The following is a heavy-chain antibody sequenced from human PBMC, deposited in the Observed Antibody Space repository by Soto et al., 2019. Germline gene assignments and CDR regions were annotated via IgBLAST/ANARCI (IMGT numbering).Heavy chain of an antibody. CDR1: GGSITSGDYY. J-gene: IGHJ4*02. Sequence: QVQLQESGPGLVKPSQTLSLTCTVSGGSITSGDYYWSWIRQPPGKGLEWIGYIYYSGSTYYNPSLKSRITMSADTSKNQLSLNLSYVTAADTAMYYCAAGPPWEQYFDYWGQGTLVTVSS. V-gene: IGHV4-30-4*01. CDR3: AAGPPWEQYFDY. CDR2: IYYSGST. D-gene: IGHD1-26*01.